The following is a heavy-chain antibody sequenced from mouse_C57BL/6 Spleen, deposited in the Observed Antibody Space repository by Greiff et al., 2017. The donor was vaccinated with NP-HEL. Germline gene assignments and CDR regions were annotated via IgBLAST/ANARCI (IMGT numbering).Heavy chain of an antibody. CDR3: ARFYDGEEYYAMDY. Sequence: VQLQQSGPELVKPGASVKIPCKASGYTFTDYNMDWVKQSHGKSLEWIGDINPNNGGTIYNQKFKGKATLTVDKSSSTAYMELRSLTSEDTAVYYCARFYDGEEYYAMDYWGQGTSVTVSS. V-gene: IGHV1-18*01. D-gene: IGHD2-3*01. CDR1: GYTFTDYN. CDR2: INPNNGGT. J-gene: IGHJ4*01.